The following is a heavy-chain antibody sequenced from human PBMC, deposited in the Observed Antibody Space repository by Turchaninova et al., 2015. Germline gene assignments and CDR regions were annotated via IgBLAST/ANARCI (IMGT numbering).Heavy chain of an antibody. V-gene: IGHV2-5*01. D-gene: IGHD6-6*01. CDR1: GFSLSTSGVG. CDR2: IFWYEDT. CDR3: AHRDIRYSSSSGLDY. Sequence: QITLKESGPTLVKPTQTLTLTCTFSGFSLSTSGVGVGWIRQPPGKALEWLALIFWYEDTRYSPSLKISHTTPKDPPQNTSVLTSTNKKNTADLTMTNMDPVETATDYCAHRDIRYSSSSGLDYWGQGTLVTVSS. J-gene: IGHJ4*02.